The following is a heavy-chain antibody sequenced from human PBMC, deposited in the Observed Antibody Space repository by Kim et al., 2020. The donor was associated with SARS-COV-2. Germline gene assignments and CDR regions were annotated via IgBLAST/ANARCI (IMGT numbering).Heavy chain of an antibody. CDR3: ARRDDYGGPHFDY. J-gene: IGHJ4*02. D-gene: IGHD4-17*01. CDR1: RASISSSSFY. CDR2: VRYNGST. V-gene: IGHV4-39*01. Sequence: SETLSLTCSVSRASISSSSFYWAWIRQSPGKGLEWIGNVRYNGSTYCNPALKSRVTITVDTSNKFSLKLRSVSAADTAVYYCARRDDYGGPHFDYWGRGTLVTVSS.